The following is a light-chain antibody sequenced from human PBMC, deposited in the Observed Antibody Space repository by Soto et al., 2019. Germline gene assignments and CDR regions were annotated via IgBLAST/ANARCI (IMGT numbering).Light chain of an antibody. J-gene: IGLJ2*01. V-gene: IGLV2-14*01. CDR3: SSYAISNTVV. Sequence: QSALTQPASVSGAPGQSITISCTGTSSDIGGYNYVSWYQQHPGKGPKLMIYEVTNRPSGVTNRFSGSKSGNTASLTISGLQAEDEADYYCSSYAISNTVVVGGGTQLTVL. CDR2: EVT. CDR1: SSDIGGYNY.